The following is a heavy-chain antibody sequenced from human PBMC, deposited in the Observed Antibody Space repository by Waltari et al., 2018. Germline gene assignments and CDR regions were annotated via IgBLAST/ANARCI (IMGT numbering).Heavy chain of an antibody. CDR3: MRPLRSVSADC. V-gene: IGHV3-7*04. Sequence: EVQLVVSGGGLVQPGGSLRLSCAPSPLPSSNSWMAWVRQVPEKGLEWVANISPDVSQNQYEDSLQGRFTVSRDNSKNLLFLQMNGLRVEDTAIYYCMRPLRSVSADCWGQGTLVTVSS. CDR1: PLPSSNSW. J-gene: IGHJ4*02. CDR2: ISPDVSQN.